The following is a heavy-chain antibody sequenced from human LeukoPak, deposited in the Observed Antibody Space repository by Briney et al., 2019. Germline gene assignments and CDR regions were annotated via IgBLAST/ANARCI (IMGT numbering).Heavy chain of an antibody. J-gene: IGHJ4*02. Sequence: GGSRRLSCAASGFTFSSYAMSWVRQAPGKGLEWVSAISGSGGSTYYADSVKGRFTISRDNSKNTLYLQMNSLRAEDTAVYYCAKDLVEYDSSGYYSYWGQGTLVTVSS. CDR1: GFTFSSYA. CDR2: ISGSGGST. V-gene: IGHV3-23*01. CDR3: AKDLVEYDSSGYYSY. D-gene: IGHD3-22*01.